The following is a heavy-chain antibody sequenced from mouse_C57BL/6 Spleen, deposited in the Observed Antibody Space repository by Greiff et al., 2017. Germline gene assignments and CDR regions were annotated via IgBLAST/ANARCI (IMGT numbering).Heavy chain of an antibody. CDR3: TTFAYYSNYVGY. CDR2: IDPENGDT. J-gene: IGHJ2*01. D-gene: IGHD2-5*01. V-gene: IGHV14-4*01. CDR1: GFNIKDDY. Sequence: EVQLQQSGAELVRPGASVKLSCTASGFNIKDDYMHWVKQRPEQGLEWIGWIDPENGDTEYASKFQGKATITADTSSNTAYLQLSSLTSEDTAVYYCTTFAYYSNYVGYWGQGTTLTVSS.